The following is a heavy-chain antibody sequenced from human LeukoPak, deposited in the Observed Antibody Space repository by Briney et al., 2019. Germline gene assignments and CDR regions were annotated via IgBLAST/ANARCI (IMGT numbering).Heavy chain of an antibody. CDR2: INPNSGGT. D-gene: IGHD4-23*01. CDR3: ARDSGGGNSDYYYMDV. Sequence: ASVKVSCKASGYTFTGYYMHWVRQAPRQGLEWMGWINPNSGGTNYAQKFQGRVTMTRDTSISTAYMELSRLRSDDTAVYYCARDSGGGNSDYYYMDVWGKGTTVTVSS. J-gene: IGHJ6*03. V-gene: IGHV1-2*02. CDR1: GYTFTGYY.